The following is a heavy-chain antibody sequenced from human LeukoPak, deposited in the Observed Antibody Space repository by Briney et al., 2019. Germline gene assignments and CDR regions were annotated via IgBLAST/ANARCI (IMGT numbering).Heavy chain of an antibody. J-gene: IGHJ6*03. Sequence: GASVKVSCKASGYTFTGYYMHWVRQAPGQGLGWMGWINPNSGGTNYAQKFQGRVTMTRDTSISTAYMELSRLRSDDTAVYYCARGGTMIGYYYYYMDVWGKGTTVTVSS. D-gene: IGHD3-10*02. V-gene: IGHV1-2*02. CDR3: ARGGTMIGYYYYYMDV. CDR1: GYTFTGYY. CDR2: INPNSGGT.